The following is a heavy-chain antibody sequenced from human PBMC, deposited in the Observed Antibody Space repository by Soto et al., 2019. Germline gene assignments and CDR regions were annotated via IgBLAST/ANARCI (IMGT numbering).Heavy chain of an antibody. Sequence: QVQLVQSGAEVKKPGASVKVSCKASGYTFTSYDINWVRQTTGQGLEWMGWMNPNSGNTGYAQKLQGRVTMTRNTSISTAYMELSSLRSEDTAVYYCARGLILDIRDYMDVWGKGTTVTVSS. CDR3: ARGLILDIRDYMDV. V-gene: IGHV1-8*01. J-gene: IGHJ6*03. D-gene: IGHD3-9*01. CDR1: GYTFTSYD. CDR2: MNPNSGNT.